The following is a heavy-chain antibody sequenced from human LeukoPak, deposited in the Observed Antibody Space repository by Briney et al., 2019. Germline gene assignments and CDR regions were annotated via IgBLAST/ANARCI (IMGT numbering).Heavy chain of an antibody. J-gene: IGHJ4*02. CDR3: AKDIGSLGY. Sequence: PGGSLRLSCAASGFTFSSYCMHGRRQAPRKGLERVAVIPYDGSNKYYADSVNGRFTISRDNSKNTLYLQMNRLRAEDTAVYYCAKDIGSLGYWGQGTLVTVSS. CDR1: GFTFSSYC. CDR2: IPYDGSNK. D-gene: IGHD2-15*01. V-gene: IGHV3-30*18.